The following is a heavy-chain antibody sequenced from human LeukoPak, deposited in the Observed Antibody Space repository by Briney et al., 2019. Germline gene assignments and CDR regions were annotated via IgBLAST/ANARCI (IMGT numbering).Heavy chain of an antibody. J-gene: IGHJ4*02. V-gene: IGHV3-66*01. CDR2: IYSGGST. Sequence: GGSLRLSCAASGFTVSTNYMNWVRQAPGKGLEWVSIIYSGGSTYYADSVKGRFTISRDNSKNTLYFQMNSLRAEDTAVYYCAKDGRYCSGGRCYSDYGGFDFWGQGTLVTVSS. D-gene: IGHD2-15*01. CDR1: GFTVSTNY. CDR3: AKDGRYCSGGRCYSDYGGFDF.